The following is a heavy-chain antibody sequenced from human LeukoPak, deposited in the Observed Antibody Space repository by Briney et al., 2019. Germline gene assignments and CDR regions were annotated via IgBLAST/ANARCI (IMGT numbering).Heavy chain of an antibody. V-gene: IGHV3-30-3*01. CDR1: GFTISSYW. J-gene: IGHJ4*02. CDR3: ARAPGGFHGDYSPIAY. CDR2: TSDDGSAK. Sequence: GGSLRLSCAVSGFTISSYWMHWVRQAPGKGLQWLALTSDDGSAKYYADSVKGRFTISRDNSQNTLYLQMNSLRADETAIYYCARAPGGFHGDYSPIAYWGQGTLVTVSS. D-gene: IGHD4-17*01.